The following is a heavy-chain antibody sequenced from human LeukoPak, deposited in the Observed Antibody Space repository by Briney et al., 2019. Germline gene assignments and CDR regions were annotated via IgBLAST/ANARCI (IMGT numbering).Heavy chain of an antibody. D-gene: IGHD3-22*01. V-gene: IGHV4-30-4*01. CDR1: GGSVSSGDYY. CDR2: IYYSGST. Sequence: SQTLSLTCTVSGGSVSSGDYYWSWIRQPPGKGLEWIGYIYYSGSTYYNPSLKSRFTISVDTSKNQFSLKLSSVTAADTAVYYCARDLEDSSGYYVDYWGQGTLVTVSS. J-gene: IGHJ4*02. CDR3: ARDLEDSSGYYVDY.